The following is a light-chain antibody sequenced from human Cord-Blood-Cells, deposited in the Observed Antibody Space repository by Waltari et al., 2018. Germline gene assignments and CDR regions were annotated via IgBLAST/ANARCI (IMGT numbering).Light chain of an antibody. CDR3: QQSYSTPYS. V-gene: IGKV1-39*01. CDR2: AAS. J-gene: IGKJ2*03. CDR1: QSISSY. Sequence: DIQMTQSPSSLSASVGDRVTIPCRARQSISSYLNWYKQKPGKAPKLLIYAASSLQSGVPARYSSSGSGTEVTLTISSLQPEDCATCCCQQSYSTPYSFSQGSKLEL.